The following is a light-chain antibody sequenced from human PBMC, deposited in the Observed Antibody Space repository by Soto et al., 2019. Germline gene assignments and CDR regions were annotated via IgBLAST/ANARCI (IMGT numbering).Light chain of an antibody. CDR3: MQALQIRT. V-gene: IGKV2-28*01. CDR2: LGS. CDR1: QSLLHSNGYNY. J-gene: IGKJ1*01. Sequence: DIVMTQSPLSLPVTPGEPASISCRSSQSLLHSNGYNYLDWYLQKPGQSPQLLIYLGSNRASGVPDRCSDSGSGTDFTMKIRRVEAEDVGVYYCMQALQIRTFGQGTKVEIK.